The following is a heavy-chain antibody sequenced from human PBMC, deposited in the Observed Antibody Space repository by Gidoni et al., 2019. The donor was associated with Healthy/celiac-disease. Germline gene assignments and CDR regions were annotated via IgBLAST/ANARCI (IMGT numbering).Heavy chain of an antibody. CDR3: ARGPLITGTTWDYYYYGMDV. CDR1: GYAFTSYD. CDR2: MNPNSGNT. V-gene: IGHV1-8*01. Sequence: QVQLVQSGAEVKKPGASVKVSCKASGYAFTSYDINWVRQATGQGLEWMGWMNPNSGNTGYAQKFQGRVTMTRNTSISTAYMELSSLRSEDTAVYYCARGPLITGTTWDYYYYGMDVWGQGTTVTVSS. J-gene: IGHJ6*02. D-gene: IGHD1-20*01.